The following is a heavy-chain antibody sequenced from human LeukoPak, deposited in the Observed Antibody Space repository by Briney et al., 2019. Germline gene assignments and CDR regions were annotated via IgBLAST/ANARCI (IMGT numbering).Heavy chain of an antibody. CDR2: IRSKANSYAT. CDR1: GFTFSGSA. J-gene: IGHJ4*02. D-gene: IGHD1-1*01. CDR3: TRGDWNDLGSDY. Sequence: GGSLRLSCAASGFTFSGSAMHWVRQASGKGLEWVGRIRSKANSYATAYAGSVKGRFTISRDDSKNTAYLQMNSLKTEDTAVYYCTRGDWNDLGSDYWRQGTLVTVSS. V-gene: IGHV3-73*01.